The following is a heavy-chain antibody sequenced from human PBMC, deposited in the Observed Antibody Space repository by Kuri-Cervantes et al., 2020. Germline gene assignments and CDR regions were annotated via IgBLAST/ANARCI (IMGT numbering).Heavy chain of an antibody. CDR3: ARANYDIWNGYSDGFDY. CDR1: GGSISSSSYY. CDR2: IYTSGST. Sequence: SETLSLTCTVSGGSISSSSYYWGWIRQPAGKGLEWIGRIYTSGSTNYNPSLKSRVTMSVDTSKNQFSLKLSSVTAADTAVYYCARANYDIWNGYSDGFDYWGQGTLVTVSS. V-gene: IGHV4-61*02. J-gene: IGHJ4*02. D-gene: IGHD3-3*01.